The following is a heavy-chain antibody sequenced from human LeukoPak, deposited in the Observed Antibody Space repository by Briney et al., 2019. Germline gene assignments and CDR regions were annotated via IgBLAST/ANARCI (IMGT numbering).Heavy chain of an antibody. J-gene: IGHJ4*02. CDR3: AREAYDYVWGGYGFDY. CDR1: GFTFSSYA. D-gene: IGHD3-16*01. V-gene: IGHV3-30-3*01. CDR2: ISYDGSNK. Sequence: GGSLRLSCAASGFTFSSYAMHWVRQAPGKGLEWVAVISYDGSNKYYADSVKGRFTISRDNSKNTLYLQMNSLRAEDTAVYYCAREAYDYVWGGYGFDYWGQGTLVTVSS.